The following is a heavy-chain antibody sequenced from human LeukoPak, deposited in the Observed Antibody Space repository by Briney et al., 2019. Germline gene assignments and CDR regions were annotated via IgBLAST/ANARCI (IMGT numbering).Heavy chain of an antibody. CDR3: ASGYCSSTSCFY. Sequence: GGSLRLSCAASGFSLSDYWMSWVRQAPGKGLEWVAKIGADGSEKYYVDSVKGRFTLSRDNAGNSLYLQMNSLREEDTAVYYCASGYCSSTSCFYWGQGTLVTVSP. CDR1: GFSLSDYW. V-gene: IGHV3-7*01. CDR2: IGADGSEK. J-gene: IGHJ4*02. D-gene: IGHD2-2*01.